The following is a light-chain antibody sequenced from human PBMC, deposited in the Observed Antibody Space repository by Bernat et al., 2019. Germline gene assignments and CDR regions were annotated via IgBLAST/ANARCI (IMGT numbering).Light chain of an antibody. Sequence: QPVLTQSSSASASLGSSVKLTCTLSSGHSSYIIAWHQQQPGKAPRYLMKLEGSGSYNKGSGVPDRFSGSSPGADRYLTISNLQSEDEADYYCETWGSNTPFGGGTKLTVL. J-gene: IGLJ3*02. CDR1: SGHSSYI. V-gene: IGLV4-60*03. CDR2: LEGSGSY. CDR3: ETWGSNTP.